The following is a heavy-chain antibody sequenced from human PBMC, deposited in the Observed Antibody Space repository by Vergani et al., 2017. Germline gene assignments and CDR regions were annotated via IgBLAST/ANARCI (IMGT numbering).Heavy chain of an antibody. CDR3: ANEGSANRIRGWPDH. CDR1: GFSVSNSG. CDR2: IQYDGSDI. J-gene: IGHJ4*02. Sequence: QVQLVESGGGVVQPGGSLRLSCVASGFSVSNSGMHWVRQTPGKGLEWVAFIQYDGSDIFYADFVEGRFTISRDNSKNSLYLQMRSLRFDDTAVYYCANEGSANRIRGWPDHWGQGALVTVSS. D-gene: IGHD3-10*01. V-gene: IGHV3-30*02.